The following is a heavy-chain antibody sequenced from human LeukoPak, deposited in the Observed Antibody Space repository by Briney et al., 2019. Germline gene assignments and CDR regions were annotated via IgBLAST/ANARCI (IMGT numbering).Heavy chain of an antibody. D-gene: IGHD1-26*01. Sequence: ASVKVSCKASGFTFSSYVSWVRQAPGQGLEWVGWISAYNGKTNYAQKFQGRVTMTTDTSTSTAYMDLRSLRSDDTAVYYCARGGALTSFDSWGQGTLITVSS. CDR1: GFTFSSYV. V-gene: IGHV1-18*01. CDR3: ARGGALTSFDS. J-gene: IGHJ4*02. CDR2: ISAYNGKT.